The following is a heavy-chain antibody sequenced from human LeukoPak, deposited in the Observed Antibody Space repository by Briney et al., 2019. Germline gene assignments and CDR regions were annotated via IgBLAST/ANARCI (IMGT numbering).Heavy chain of an antibody. D-gene: IGHD6-13*01. V-gene: IGHV1-2*02. CDR3: AVGFAGSWYVAFDI. CDR1: GYTFTGYY. CDR2: INPNSGGT. Sequence: ASVNVSCKASGYTFTGYYMHWVRQAPGQGLEWMGWINPNSGGTNYAQKFQGRVTMTRDTSISTAYMELSRLRSDDTAVYYCAVGFAGSWYVAFDIWGQGTMVTVSS. J-gene: IGHJ3*02.